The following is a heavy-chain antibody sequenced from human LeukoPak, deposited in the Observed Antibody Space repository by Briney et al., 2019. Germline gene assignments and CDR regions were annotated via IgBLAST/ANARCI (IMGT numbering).Heavy chain of an antibody. CDR1: GGTFSSYA. J-gene: IGHJ4*02. V-gene: IGHV1-69*13. CDR3: ARDRTPYSSGWYAYFDY. D-gene: IGHD6-19*01. CDR2: IIPIFGTA. Sequence: SVKVSCEASGGTFSSYAISWVRQAPGQGLEWMGGIIPIFGTANYAQKFQGRVTITADESTSTAYMELSSLRSEDTAVYYCARDRTPYSSGWYAYFDYWGQGTLVTVSS.